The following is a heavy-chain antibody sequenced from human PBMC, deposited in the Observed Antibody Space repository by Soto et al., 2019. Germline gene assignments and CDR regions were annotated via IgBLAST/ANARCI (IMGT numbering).Heavy chain of an antibody. Sequence: QVQLVQSGAEVKKPGASVKVSCKASGYTFTSYYMHWVRQAPGQGLEWMGIINPSGGSTSYAQKFQGRVTMTRETSTSTVYMELSSLRSEDTAVYYCARWGYDSSGYYRRPYYYYGMDVWGQGTTVTVSS. D-gene: IGHD3-22*01. V-gene: IGHV1-46*01. J-gene: IGHJ6*02. CDR1: GYTFTSYY. CDR2: INPSGGST. CDR3: ARWGYDSSGYYRRPYYYYGMDV.